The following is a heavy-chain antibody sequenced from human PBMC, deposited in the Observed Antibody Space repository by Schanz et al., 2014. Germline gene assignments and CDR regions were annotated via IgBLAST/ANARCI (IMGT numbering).Heavy chain of an antibody. CDR1: GFTFSRFG. J-gene: IGHJ4*02. Sequence: QVQLVESGGGVVRPGRSLRLSCATSGFTFSRFGMHWVRQAPGKGPEWVALIWYDGSNEYYADSVKGRFTISRDNSKNALYLQMDSLRAEDTAVYYCASVIMVAGNHRDGRDVWGQGTLVTVSS. CDR2: IWYDGSNE. D-gene: IGHD6-19*01. V-gene: IGHV3-33*01. CDR3: ASVIMVAGNHRDGRDV.